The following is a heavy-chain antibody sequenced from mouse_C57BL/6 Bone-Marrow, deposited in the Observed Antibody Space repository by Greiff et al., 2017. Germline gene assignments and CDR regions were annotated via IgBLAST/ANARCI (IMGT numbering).Heavy chain of an antibody. CDR2: IHPNSGST. V-gene: IGHV1-64*01. CDR3: ARGGYSNYLAWFAY. J-gene: IGHJ3*01. Sequence: VQLQQPGAELVKPGASVKLSCKASGYTFTSYWMHWVKQRPGQGLEWIGMIHPNSGSTNYNEKFKSKATLTVDKSSSTAYMQLSSLTSEDSAVYYCARGGYSNYLAWFAYWGQGTLVTVSA. D-gene: IGHD2-5*01. CDR1: GYTFTSYW.